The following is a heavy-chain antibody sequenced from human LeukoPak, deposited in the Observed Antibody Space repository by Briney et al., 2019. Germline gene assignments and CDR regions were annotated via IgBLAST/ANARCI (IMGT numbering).Heavy chain of an antibody. Sequence: PGGSLRLSCAASGFSVSNYAMYWVRQTTGKGLGWVSSIGNFGDTYYAASVTGRFTISRESAKNSLDLQMNNLRDGDTAVYYCARERLVVDGKGMDVWGQGNTVTVSS. CDR3: ARERLVVDGKGMDV. CDR1: GFSVSNYA. CDR2: IGNFGDT. D-gene: IGHD2-8*02. J-gene: IGHJ6*02. V-gene: IGHV3-13*01.